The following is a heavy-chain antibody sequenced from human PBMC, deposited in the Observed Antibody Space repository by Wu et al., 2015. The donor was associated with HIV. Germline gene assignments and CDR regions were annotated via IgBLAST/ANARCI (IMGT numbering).Heavy chain of an antibody. J-gene: IGHJ5*02. CDR2: ISAYNGNT. D-gene: IGHD2-2*01. Sequence: QVQLVQSGAEVKKPGASVKVSCKASGYTFTSYGISWVRQAPGQGLEWMGWISAYNGNTNYAQKLQGRVTMTTDTSTSTAYMELRSLRSDDTAVYYCARVDQTPNIVVVPAAMRWFDPWGQGTLVTVSS. CDR3: ARVDQTPNIVVVPAAMRWFDP. V-gene: IGHV1-18*01. CDR1: GYTFTSYG.